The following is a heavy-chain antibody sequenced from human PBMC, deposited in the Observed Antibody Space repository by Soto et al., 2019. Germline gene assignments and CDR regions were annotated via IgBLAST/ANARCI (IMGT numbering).Heavy chain of an antibody. D-gene: IGHD6-13*01. CDR2: INHSGST. J-gene: IGHJ6*03. V-gene: IGHV4-34*01. CDR3: ARQGSSWFHYYYYYMDV. CDR1: GGSFSGYY. Sequence: SETLSLTCAVYGGSFSGYYWSWIRQPPGKGLEWIGEINHSGSTNYNPSLKSRVTISVDTSKNQFSLKLSSVTAADTAVYYCARQGSSWFHYYYYYMDVWGKGTTVTVSS.